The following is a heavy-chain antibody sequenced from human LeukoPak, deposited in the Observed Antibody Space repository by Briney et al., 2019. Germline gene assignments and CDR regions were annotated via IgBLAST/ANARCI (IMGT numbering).Heavy chain of an antibody. CDR3: ARSSRITIFGVVIIASDAFDI. CDR2: IFYSGST. J-gene: IGHJ3*02. V-gene: IGHV4-39*07. D-gene: IGHD3-3*01. CDR1: GGSISTSSYY. Sequence: SETLSLTCTVSGGSISTSSYYWGWVRQPPGKGLEWIGNIFYSGSTYYSPSLKSRVTISLDTSRNQFSLRLNSVTAADTAVYYCARSSRITIFGVVIIASDAFDIWGQGTMVTVSS.